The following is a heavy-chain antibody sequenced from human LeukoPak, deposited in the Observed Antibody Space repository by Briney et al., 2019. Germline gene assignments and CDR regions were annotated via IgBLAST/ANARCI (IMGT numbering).Heavy chain of an antibody. D-gene: IGHD6-25*01. J-gene: IGHJ4*02. V-gene: IGHV3-53*01. Sequence: GGSLRLSCAASGSTVSTSYMNWVRQAPGKGLEWVSVIYGGGSTYYADSVRGRFTISGDNSKNTLYLQMNSLRAEDTAVYFCARGYSSGWPDFWGQGTLVTVSS. CDR1: GSTVSTSY. CDR2: IYGGGST. CDR3: ARGYSSGWPDF.